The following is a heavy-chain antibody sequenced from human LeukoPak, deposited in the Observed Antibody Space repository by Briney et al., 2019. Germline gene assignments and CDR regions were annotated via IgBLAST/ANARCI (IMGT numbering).Heavy chain of an antibody. CDR3: ARLTAIWTRDY. CDR2: IYYSGST. Sequence: PSETLSLTCTVSGGSISSSSYYWGWIRQPPGKGLEWIGSIYYSGSTYYNPSLKSRVTISVDTSKNQFSLKLSSVTAADTAVYYCARLTAIWTRDYWGQGTLVTVSS. CDR1: GGSISSSSYY. V-gene: IGHV4-39*01. D-gene: IGHD5-18*01. J-gene: IGHJ4*02.